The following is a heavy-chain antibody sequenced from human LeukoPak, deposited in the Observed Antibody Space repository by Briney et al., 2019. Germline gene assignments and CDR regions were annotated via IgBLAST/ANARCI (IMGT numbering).Heavy chain of an antibody. CDR2: IYPGDSDT. J-gene: IGHJ5*02. D-gene: IGHD5-12*01. Sequence: GESLKISCKGSGYSFTSYWIGWVRQMPGKGLEWMGIIYPGDSDTRYSPSFQGQVTISADKSISTAYLRWSSLKASDTAMYYCARCSIGAGWWFDPWGQGTLVTVSS. CDR3: ARCSIGAGWWFDP. V-gene: IGHV5-51*01. CDR1: GYSFTSYW.